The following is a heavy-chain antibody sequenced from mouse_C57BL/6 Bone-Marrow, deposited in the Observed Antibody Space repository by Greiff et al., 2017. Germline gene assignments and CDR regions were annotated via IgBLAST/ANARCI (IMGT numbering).Heavy chain of an antibody. Sequence: QVQLQQPGAELVKPGASVQLSCKASGYTFTSYWMHWVKQRPGPGLEWIGMIHPNSGSTKYNEKFKSKATLTVDKSSSTAYMQHSSLPAEDSAVYYWSRSYYGSSYNYWGQGTTLTVSS. J-gene: IGHJ2*01. CDR1: GYTFTSYW. V-gene: IGHV1-64*01. CDR2: IHPNSGST. D-gene: IGHD1-1*01. CDR3: SRSYYGSSYNY.